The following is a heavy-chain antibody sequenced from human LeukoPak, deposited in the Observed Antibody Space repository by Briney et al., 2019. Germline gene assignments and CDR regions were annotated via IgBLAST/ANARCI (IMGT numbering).Heavy chain of an antibody. CDR2: IWYDGSNK. J-gene: IGHJ4*02. CDR3: ARDEDSSGWYALFDY. CDR1: GFTFSSYG. D-gene: IGHD6-19*01. Sequence: AGGSLRLSCAASGFTFSSYGMHWVRQAPGKGLEWVAVIWYDGSNKYYADSVKGRFTISRDNSKNTLYLQMNSLRAKDTAVYYCARDEDSSGWYALFDYWGQGTLVTVSS. V-gene: IGHV3-33*01.